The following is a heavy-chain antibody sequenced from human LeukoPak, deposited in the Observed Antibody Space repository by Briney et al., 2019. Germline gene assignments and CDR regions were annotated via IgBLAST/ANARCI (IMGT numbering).Heavy chain of an antibody. CDR2: INGNSGDT. Sequence: RGASVKVSCKASGYTFTGYYLHWMRQAPGQGLEWMGWINGNSGDTNYAQKFQGRVTMTRGTSISTAYMDLIRLTSDDTAVYYCVRVAVTGIAYFQYWGQGTLVTVPS. D-gene: IGHD6-19*01. CDR3: VRVAVTGIAYFQY. V-gene: IGHV1-2*02. CDR1: GYTFTGYY. J-gene: IGHJ1*01.